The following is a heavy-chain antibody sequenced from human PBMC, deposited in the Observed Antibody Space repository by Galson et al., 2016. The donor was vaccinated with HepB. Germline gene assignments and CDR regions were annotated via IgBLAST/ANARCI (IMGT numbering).Heavy chain of an antibody. V-gene: IGHV4-39*01. CDR3: GSPGSVSGWYYFDS. CDR1: GAPINGDSYF. CDR2: MSYDGSS. D-gene: IGHD6-19*01. J-gene: IGHJ4*02. Sequence: ETLSLTCTVSGAPINGDSYFWGWIRQPPGKGLEWIGSMSYDGSSYLNPSLKNRVTISVDTSKNQFSLKLTSVTAADTAVYYCGSPGSVSGWYYFDSWGQGTLATVSS.